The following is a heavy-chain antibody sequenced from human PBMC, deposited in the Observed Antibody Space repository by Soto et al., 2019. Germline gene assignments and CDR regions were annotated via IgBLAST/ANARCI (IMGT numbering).Heavy chain of an antibody. J-gene: IGHJ5*02. CDR1: ADTFTSYY. Sequence: ASLKVSCKAPADTFTSYYIHWVRQATGHGLEWMGIINPNGGSTRFAQTFHCVSTMARDTSTITVYMELRNVISEETAIYYWARSSAGVLGIIIGGSNGLAPWGQGPLVTVS. CDR3: ARSSAGVLGIIIGGSNGLAP. CDR2: INPNGGST. V-gene: IGHV1-46*01. D-gene: IGHD3-10*01.